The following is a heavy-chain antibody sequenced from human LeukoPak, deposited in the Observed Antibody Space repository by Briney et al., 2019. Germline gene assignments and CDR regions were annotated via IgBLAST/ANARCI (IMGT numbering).Heavy chain of an antibody. CDR2: ITSDGSTT. V-gene: IGHV3-74*01. J-gene: IGHJ6*02. D-gene: IGHD5-18*01. Sequence: PGGSLRLSCTASGFTFSMYWMHWVRQAPGKGPVWVSRITSDGSTTIYADSVKGRFTISRDNAKNTLYLQMNSLRAEDTAVCYCVRDSRYTMDVWGQGTTVTVPS. CDR3: VRDSRYTMDV. CDR1: GFTFSMYW.